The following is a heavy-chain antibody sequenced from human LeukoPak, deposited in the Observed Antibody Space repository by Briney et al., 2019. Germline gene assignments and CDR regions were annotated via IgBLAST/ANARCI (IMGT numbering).Heavy chain of an antibody. J-gene: IGHJ4*02. CDR2: IYSNNGGT. CDR1: GYTFTVYY. Sequence: ASVKVSFKSSGYTFTVYYIHWVRQAPGQGLEWMGWIYSNNGGTDYAQKFQGRVTMTRDTSISTAYMEVSRVRSDDTAVYYCARGFRTGDMTTFAHWGQGTLVTVSS. CDR3: ARGFRTGDMTTFAH. V-gene: IGHV1-2*02. D-gene: IGHD2-15*01.